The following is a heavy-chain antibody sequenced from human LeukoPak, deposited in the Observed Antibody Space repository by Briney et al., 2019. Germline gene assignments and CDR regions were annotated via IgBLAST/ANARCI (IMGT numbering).Heavy chain of an antibody. CDR2: ISAYNGNT. CDR3: ARAAYYYDSSGYS. Sequence: GASVKVSCKASGGTFSSYAISWVRQAPGQGLEWMGWISAYNGNTNYAQKLQGRVTMTTDTSTSTAYMELRSLRSDDTAVYYCARAAYYYDSSGYSWGQGTLVTVSS. D-gene: IGHD3-22*01. V-gene: IGHV1-18*01. CDR1: GGTFSSYA. J-gene: IGHJ5*02.